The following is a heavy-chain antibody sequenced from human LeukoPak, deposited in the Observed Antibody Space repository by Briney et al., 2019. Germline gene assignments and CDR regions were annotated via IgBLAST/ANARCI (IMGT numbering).Heavy chain of an antibody. V-gene: IGHV3-74*01. CDR3: VRWQDI. CDR1: GFTFSSYW. J-gene: IGHJ3*02. CDR2: IKTDGSYA. Sequence: PGGSLRLSCAASGFTFSSYWMHWVRQAPGKGLGWVSRIKTDGSYASYAESVKGRFTVSRDNAKNTLYLQMNSLRVEDTAVYYCVRWQDICGQGTMVTVSS.